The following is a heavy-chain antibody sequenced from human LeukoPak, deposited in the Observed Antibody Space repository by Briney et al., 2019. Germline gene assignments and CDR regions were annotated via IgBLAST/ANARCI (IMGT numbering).Heavy chain of an antibody. J-gene: IGHJ4*02. CDR2: INPNSGGT. CDR3: ARYYYGSGSYPFDY. D-gene: IGHD3-10*01. Sequence: ASVKVSCKASGYTFTGYYMHWVRQAPGQGLVWMGWINPNSGGTNYAQKFQGWVTMTRDTSISTAYMELSRLRSDDTAVYYCARYYYGSGSYPFDYWGQGTLVTVSS. CDR1: GYTFTGYY. V-gene: IGHV1-2*04.